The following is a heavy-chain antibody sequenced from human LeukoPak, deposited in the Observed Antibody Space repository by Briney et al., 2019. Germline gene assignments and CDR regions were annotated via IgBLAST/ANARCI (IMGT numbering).Heavy chain of an antibody. V-gene: IGHV3-48*03. CDR3: AREDRWELLAGFDY. CDR1: GFTFSSYE. D-gene: IGHD1-26*01. J-gene: IGHJ4*02. Sequence: GGSLRLSCAASGFTFSSYEMNWVRQAPGKGLEWVSYISSSGSTIYYADSVKGRFTISRDNAKNSLYLQMNSLRAEDTAVHYCAREDRWELLAGFDYWGQGTLVTVSS. CDR2: ISSSGSTI.